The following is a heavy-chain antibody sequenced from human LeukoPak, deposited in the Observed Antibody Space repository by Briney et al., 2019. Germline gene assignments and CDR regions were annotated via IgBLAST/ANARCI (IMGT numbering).Heavy chain of an antibody. Sequence: SETLSLTCADYVGSFSGYYWSWIRQPPVKGLEWIGEIKHSGSTNYKPSLKSRVSISVDTSKNQFSLKLSSVTAADTAFYYCARLEYSSGYFDYWGQGTLVTVSS. CDR3: ARLEYSSGYFDY. CDR1: VGSFSGYY. J-gene: IGHJ4*02. D-gene: IGHD6-19*01. CDR2: IKHSGST. V-gene: IGHV4-34*01.